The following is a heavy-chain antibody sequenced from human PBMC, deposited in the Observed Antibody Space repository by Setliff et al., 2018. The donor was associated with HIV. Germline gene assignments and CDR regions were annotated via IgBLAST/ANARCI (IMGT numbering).Heavy chain of an antibody. CDR3: ARQRLGNCSGARCSFSGMDV. Sequence: PSETLSLTCAVSGYSISRDYYWGWIRQPPGKGLEWIGSIYHNGNTYYSPSLKSRVTISVDTSRNQISLTLSSVTAADTAVYYCARQRLGNCSGARCSFSGMDVWGSGTTVTVAS. D-gene: IGHD2-15*01. V-gene: IGHV4-38-2*01. CDR1: GYSISRDYY. J-gene: IGHJ6*04. CDR2: IYHNGNT.